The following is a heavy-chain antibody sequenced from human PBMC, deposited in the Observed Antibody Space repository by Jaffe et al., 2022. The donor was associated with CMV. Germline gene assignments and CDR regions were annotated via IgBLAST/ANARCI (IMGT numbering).Heavy chain of an antibody. D-gene: IGHD3-9*01. CDR1: GYTFTSYG. V-gene: IGHV1-18*04. J-gene: IGHJ3*02. CDR2: ISAYNGNT. CDR3: ARDPTRYYDILTDPYAFDI. Sequence: QVQLVQSGAEVKKPGASVKVSCKASGYTFTSYGISWVRQAPGQGLEWMGWISAYNGNTNYAQKLQGRVTMTTDTSTSTAYMELRSLRSDDTAVYYCARDPTRYYDILTDPYAFDIWGQGTMVTVSS.